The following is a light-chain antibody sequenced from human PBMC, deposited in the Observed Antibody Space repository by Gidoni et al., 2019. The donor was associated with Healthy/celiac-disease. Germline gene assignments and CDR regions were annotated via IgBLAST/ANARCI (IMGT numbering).Light chain of an antibody. V-gene: IGKV1-39*01. CDR3: QQSYSTPRT. Sequence: DLQMTQSPSSLSASVGDRVTITGRASQSISSYLNWYQQKPGKAPKLQIYAASSLQSGVPSRFSCSGSGTDFTLTISSLQPEDFATYYYQQSYSTPRTFGQGTKVEIK. J-gene: IGKJ1*01. CDR2: AAS. CDR1: QSISSY.